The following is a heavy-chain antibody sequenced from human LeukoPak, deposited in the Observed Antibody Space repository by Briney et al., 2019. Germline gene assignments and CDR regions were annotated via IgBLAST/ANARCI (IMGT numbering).Heavy chain of an antibody. CDR3: ARDRGPYYYDSSGYRAFDI. CDR1: GFTFSSYG. V-gene: IGHV3-30*02. Sequence: GGSLRLSCAASGFTFSSYGMHWVRQAPGKGLEWVAFIRYDGSNKYYADSVKGRFTISRDNSKNTLYLQMNSLRAEDTAVYYCARDRGPYYYDSSGYRAFDIWGQGTMVTVSS. CDR2: IRYDGSNK. J-gene: IGHJ3*02. D-gene: IGHD3-22*01.